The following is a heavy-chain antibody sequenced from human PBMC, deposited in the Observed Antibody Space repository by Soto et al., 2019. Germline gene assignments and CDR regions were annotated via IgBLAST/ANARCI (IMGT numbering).Heavy chain of an antibody. Sequence: QVRLVQSGAEVKKTGSSVKVSCEASGTTFSNFAIGWVRQAPGQWLEWMGGIILPFGTPNYAQKFQGRVTISEDESMTTAYMELRCLRSEDTAVDYCVRGPDYEGYFDYWGQGNLVTVSS. CDR1: GTTFSNFA. CDR2: IILPFGTP. D-gene: IGHD3-22*01. V-gene: IGHV1-69*12. CDR3: VRGPDYEGYFDY. J-gene: IGHJ4*02.